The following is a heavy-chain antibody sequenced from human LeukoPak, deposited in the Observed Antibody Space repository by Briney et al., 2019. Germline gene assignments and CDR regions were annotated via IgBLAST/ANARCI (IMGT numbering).Heavy chain of an antibody. V-gene: IGHV3-30*18. J-gene: IGHJ4*02. CDR1: GFTFSSYD. CDR2: ISFDGSNK. Sequence: GGSLRLSCAASGFTFSSYDMHWVRQAPGKGLEWVAVISFDGSNKKYADSVKGRFTISRDNSKNTLYLQMNSLRADDTAVYYCAQERAVAGAFDYWGQGTLATVSS. D-gene: IGHD6-19*01. CDR3: AQERAVAGAFDY.